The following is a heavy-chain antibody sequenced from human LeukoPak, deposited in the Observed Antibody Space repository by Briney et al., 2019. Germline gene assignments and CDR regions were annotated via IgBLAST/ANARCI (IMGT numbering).Heavy chain of an antibody. CDR2: IIPIFGTA. V-gene: IGHV1-69*05. CDR1: GGTFSSYA. J-gene: IGHJ6*03. D-gene: IGHD4-17*01. CDR3: ARDPQGDYVPYYYYMDV. Sequence: SVKVSCKASGGTFSSYAISWVRQAPGQGLEWMGRIIPIFGTANYAQKFQGRVTITTDESTSTAYMELSSLRSDDTAVYYCARDPQGDYVPYYYYMDVWGKGTTVTVSS.